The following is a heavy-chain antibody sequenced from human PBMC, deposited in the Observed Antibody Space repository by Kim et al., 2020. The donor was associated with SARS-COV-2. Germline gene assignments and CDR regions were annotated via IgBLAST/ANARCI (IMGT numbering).Heavy chain of an antibody. V-gene: IGHV3-66*01. CDR2: IYSGGST. J-gene: IGHJ4*02. CDR1: GFTVSSNY. D-gene: IGHD2-21*01. Sequence: GGSLRLSCAASGFTVSSNYMSWVRQAPGKGLEWVSVIYSGGSTYYADAVKDRFTISRDNSKNTLYFQMNSRRAEDTTAYYCARSLVVGGLDYWGQGTLVTVSS. CDR3: ARSLVVGGLDY.